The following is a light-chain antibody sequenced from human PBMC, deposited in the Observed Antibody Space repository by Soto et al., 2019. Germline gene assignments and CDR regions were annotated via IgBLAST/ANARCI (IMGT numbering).Light chain of an antibody. CDR3: CSDAGSTTYV. CDR2: EGS. CDR1: GGDVGSYNL. J-gene: IGLJ1*01. V-gene: IGLV2-23*01. Sequence: QSALTQPASVSGPPDQPVTIPSTGPGGDVGSYNLVSWFQQHPDKAPKPMFYEGSQRPSGFSNRFSGSKSGNTASLTISGLQADDEADYYCCSDAGSTTYVFGTGTKVTVL.